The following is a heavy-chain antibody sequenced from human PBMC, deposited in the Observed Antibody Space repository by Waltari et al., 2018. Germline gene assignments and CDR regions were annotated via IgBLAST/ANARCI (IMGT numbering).Heavy chain of an antibody. CDR3: ARAGLRDFDPSGYYYYGMDV. CDR1: GGSISSGDYY. Sequence: QVQLQESGPGLVKPSQTLSLTCTVSGGSISSGDYYWSWLRQPPGKGLEWIGYIYYSGSTYYNPSLKSRVTISVDTSKNQFSLKLSSVTAADTAVYYCARAGLRDFDPSGYYYYGMDVWGQGTTVTVSS. V-gene: IGHV4-30-4*08. CDR2: IYYSGST. D-gene: IGHD3-9*01. J-gene: IGHJ6*02.